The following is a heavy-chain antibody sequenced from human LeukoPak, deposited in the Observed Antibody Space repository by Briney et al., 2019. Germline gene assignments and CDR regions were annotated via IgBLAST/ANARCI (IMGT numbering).Heavy chain of an antibody. CDR3: AREGHFDY. V-gene: IGHV3-23*01. CDR1: GFTFSNYA. Sequence: GGSLRLSCATSGFTFSNYAVSWVRQAPGKGLEWVSSISGSGGTTYYADSVKGRFTISRDNSKNTLYLQMNSLRAEDTAVYYCAREGHFDYWGQGTLVTVSS. J-gene: IGHJ4*02. CDR2: ISGSGGTT.